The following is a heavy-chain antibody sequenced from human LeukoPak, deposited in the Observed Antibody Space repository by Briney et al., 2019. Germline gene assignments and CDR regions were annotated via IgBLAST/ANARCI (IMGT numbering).Heavy chain of an antibody. CDR1: GFTFSTFA. V-gene: IGHV3-20*04. CDR3: ARRPTSGYYGPIDY. D-gene: IGHD3-22*01. CDR2: INWNGGST. Sequence: PGGSLRLSCEASGFTFSTFAMIWVRQPPGKGLEWVSGINWNGGSTGYADSVKGRFTISRDNAKNSLYLQMNSLRAEDTALYYCARRPTSGYYGPIDYWGQGTLVTVSS. J-gene: IGHJ4*02.